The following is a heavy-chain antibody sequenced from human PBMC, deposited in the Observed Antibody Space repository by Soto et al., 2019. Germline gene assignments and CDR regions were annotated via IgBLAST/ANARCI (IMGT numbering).Heavy chain of an antibody. CDR2: IYYSGST. CDR1: GGSISGGDYY. Sequence: QVQLQESGPGLVQPSQTLSLTCTVSGGSISGGDYYWSWIRQPPGKGLEWIGNIYYSGSTYYSPSSKSRLTISVDTSKNQFSLKLSSVTAADTAVYYCARGNDFWSSYSTLTYYGMDVWGQGTTVTVSS. J-gene: IGHJ6*02. V-gene: IGHV4-30-4*01. D-gene: IGHD3-3*01. CDR3: ARGNDFWSSYSTLTYYGMDV.